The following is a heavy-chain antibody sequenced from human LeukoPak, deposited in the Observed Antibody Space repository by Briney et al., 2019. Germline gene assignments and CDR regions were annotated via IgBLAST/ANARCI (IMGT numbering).Heavy chain of an antibody. Sequence: PGGSLRLSCAASGFTFSSHSMNWVRQAPGKGLQWVSSISSSSIYISYADSVKGRFTISRDNAKNSLYLQMNSLRGEDTAVYYCARGDGATPPDVFDIWGQGTMVTVSS. J-gene: IGHJ3*02. CDR3: ARGDGATPPDVFDI. CDR2: ISSSSIYI. CDR1: GFTFSSHS. V-gene: IGHV3-21*01. D-gene: IGHD3-10*01.